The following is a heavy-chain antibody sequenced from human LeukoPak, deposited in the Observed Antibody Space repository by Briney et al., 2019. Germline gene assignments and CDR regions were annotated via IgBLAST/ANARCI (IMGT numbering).Heavy chain of an antibody. CDR2: IYTSGST. CDR3: ASMMYSSSSWFDP. V-gene: IGHV4-61*02. CDR1: GGSISSGSYY. D-gene: IGHD6-13*01. J-gene: IGHJ5*02. Sequence: SETLSLTCTVSGGSISSGSYYWSWIRQPAGKGLEWIGRIYTSGSTNYNPSLKSQVTISVDTSKNQFSLKLSSVTAADTAVYYCASMMYSSSSWFDPWGQGTLVTVSS.